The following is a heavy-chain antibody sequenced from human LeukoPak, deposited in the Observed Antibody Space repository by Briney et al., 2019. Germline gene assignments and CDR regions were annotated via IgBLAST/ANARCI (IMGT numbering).Heavy chain of an antibody. V-gene: IGHV3-23*01. CDR2: IGGSGGGT. CDR3: ARRGAAGTYYFDY. J-gene: IGHJ4*02. CDR1: GFTFSSYV. D-gene: IGHD6-13*01. Sequence: PGGSLRHSCAASGFTFSSYVMSWVRQAPGKGLEWVSAIGGSGGGTYYADSVKGRFTISRDNSKNTLYLQTNSLRAEDTAVYYCARRGAAGTYYFDYWGQGTLVTVSS.